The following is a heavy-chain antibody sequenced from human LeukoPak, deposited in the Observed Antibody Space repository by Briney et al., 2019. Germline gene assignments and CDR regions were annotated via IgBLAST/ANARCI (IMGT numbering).Heavy chain of an antibody. CDR1: GGSFSGYY. CDR3: ARIIAVAGTVAD. CDR2: INHSGST. D-gene: IGHD6-19*01. J-gene: IGHJ4*02. V-gene: IGHV4-34*01. Sequence: SETLSLTCAVYGGSFSGYYWSWIRQPPGKGLEWIGEINHSGSTNYNPSLKSRVTISVDTSKNQFSLKLSSVTAADTAVYYCARIIAVAGTVADWGQGTLVTVSS.